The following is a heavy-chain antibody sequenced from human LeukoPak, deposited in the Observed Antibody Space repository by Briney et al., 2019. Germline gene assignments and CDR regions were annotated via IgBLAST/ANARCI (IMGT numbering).Heavy chain of an antibody. CDR1: GGSITSSIDY. Sequence: PSETLSLTCTVSGGSITSSIDYWGWVRQPPGKGLEWIATIYYSTSTQYNPSLKSRVTMSVDTSKNQFSLKLSSVTAADTAVYYCARGLGVVRLRTNEYFQHWGQGTLVTVSS. V-gene: IGHV4-39*01. CDR2: IYYSTST. CDR3: ARGLGVVRLRTNEYFQH. D-gene: IGHD3-16*01. J-gene: IGHJ1*01.